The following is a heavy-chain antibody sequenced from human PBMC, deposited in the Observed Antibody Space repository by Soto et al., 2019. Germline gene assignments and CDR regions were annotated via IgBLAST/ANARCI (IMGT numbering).Heavy chain of an antibody. D-gene: IGHD6-6*01. J-gene: IGHJ4*02. V-gene: IGHV4-59*01. CDR3: AREGFIAAPSY. CDR1: GGSISSYY. CDR2: IYYSGST. Sequence: SETLSLTCTVSGGSISSYYWSWIRQPPGKGLEWIGYIYYSGSTNYNPSLKSRVTISVDTSKNQFSLKLSSVTAADTAVYYCAREGFIAAPSYWGQGTLVTVSS.